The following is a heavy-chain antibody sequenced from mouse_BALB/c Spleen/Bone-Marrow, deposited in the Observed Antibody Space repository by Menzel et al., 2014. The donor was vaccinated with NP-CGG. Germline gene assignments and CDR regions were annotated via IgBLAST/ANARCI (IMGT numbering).Heavy chain of an antibody. J-gene: IGHJ4*01. CDR3: ARYYYGSSYAMDY. CDR1: GFNIKDTY. Sequence: EVKLVESGAELVKPGASVELSCTASGFNIKDTYMHWVKQRPEQGLEWIGRIDPANGNTKYDPKFQGKATITADTSSNTAYLQLSSLTSEDTADYYCARYYYGSSYAMDYWGQGTSVTVSS. V-gene: IGHV14-3*02. CDR2: IDPANGNT. D-gene: IGHD1-1*01.